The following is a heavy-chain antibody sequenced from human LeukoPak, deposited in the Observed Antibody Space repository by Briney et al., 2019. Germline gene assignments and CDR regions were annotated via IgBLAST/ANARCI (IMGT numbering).Heavy chain of an antibody. D-gene: IGHD6-19*01. J-gene: IGHJ4*02. CDR2: IYPGDSDT. V-gene: IGHV5-51*01. CDR1: GYNFASYW. Sequence: GEPLKISCKGSGYNFASYWIGWVRQMPGKGLEWMGIIYPGDSDTRYSPSFQGQVTISADKSISTAYLQWSSLKASDTAIYYCARHEGITVPASIDYWGQGTLVPVSS. CDR3: ARHEGITVPASIDY.